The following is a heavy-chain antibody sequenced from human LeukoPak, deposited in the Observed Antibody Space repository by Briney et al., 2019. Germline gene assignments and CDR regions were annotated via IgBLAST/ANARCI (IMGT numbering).Heavy chain of an antibody. V-gene: IGHV3-66*01. D-gene: IGHD3-22*01. Sequence: GGSLRLSCAASGFTVSSNYMSWVRQAPGKGLEWVSIIYSGGSTYYADSVKGRFTISRDNSKNTLYLQMNSLRAEDTAVYYCARELGDYYDSSGYYYGYYFDYWGQGTLVTVSS. CDR2: IYSGGST. CDR1: GFTVSSNY. J-gene: IGHJ4*02. CDR3: ARELGDYYDSSGYYYGYYFDY.